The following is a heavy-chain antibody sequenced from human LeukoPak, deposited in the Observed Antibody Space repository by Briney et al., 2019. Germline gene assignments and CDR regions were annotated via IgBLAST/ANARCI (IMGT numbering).Heavy chain of an antibody. CDR3: AKDGSYYYGSGSYPYFDY. CDR2: INSDGSST. CDR1: GFSFSTHW. Sequence: GGSLRPSCAASGFSFSTHWMHWVRQAPGKGLVWVSRINSDGSSTIYADSVKGRFTISRDNSKNSLYLQMNSLRTEDTALYYCAKDGSYYYGSGSYPYFDYWGQGTLVTVSS. J-gene: IGHJ4*02. V-gene: IGHV3-74*01. D-gene: IGHD3-10*01.